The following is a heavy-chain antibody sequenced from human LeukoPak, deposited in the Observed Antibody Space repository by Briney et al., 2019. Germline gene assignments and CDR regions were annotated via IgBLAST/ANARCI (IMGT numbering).Heavy chain of an antibody. CDR2: ISAYNGNT. CDR1: GYTFTGYG. CDR3: ARDQSPGLFDY. D-gene: IGHD3/OR15-3a*01. V-gene: IGHV1-18*01. Sequence: ASVKVSCKASGYTFTGYGISWVRQAPGQGLEWMGWISAYNGNTNYAQKLQGRLTMSTDTSTSTAFMELRSLRSNDTAVYYCARDQSPGLFDYWGQGTLVTVSS. J-gene: IGHJ4*02.